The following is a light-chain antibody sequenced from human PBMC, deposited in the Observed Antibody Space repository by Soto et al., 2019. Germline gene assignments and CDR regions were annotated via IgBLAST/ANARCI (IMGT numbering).Light chain of an antibody. CDR1: SSDVGGYNY. J-gene: IGLJ2*01. Sequence: QSALTQPASVSGSPGQSITISRTGTSSDVGGYNYVSWYQQYPGKAPKLMIYDVSNRPSGVSNRFSGSKSGNTASLTISGLQAEDEADYYCSSYTGSSTLVFGGGTKLTVL. V-gene: IGLV2-14*01. CDR2: DVS. CDR3: SSYTGSSTLV.